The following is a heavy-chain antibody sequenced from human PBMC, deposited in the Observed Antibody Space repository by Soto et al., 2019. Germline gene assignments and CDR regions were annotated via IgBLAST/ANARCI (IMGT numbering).Heavy chain of an antibody. V-gene: IGHV3-48*02. J-gene: IGHJ4*02. CDR1: GFTFSSYS. Sequence: GGSLRLSCAASGFTFSSYSMSWVRQAPGKGLEWVSYISSSSSTIYYADPVKGRFTISRDNTKNSLYLQMNSLRDEDTAVYYCARDENGSYSFWGQGTLVTVSS. D-gene: IGHD1-26*01. CDR3: ARDENGSYSF. CDR2: ISSSSSTI.